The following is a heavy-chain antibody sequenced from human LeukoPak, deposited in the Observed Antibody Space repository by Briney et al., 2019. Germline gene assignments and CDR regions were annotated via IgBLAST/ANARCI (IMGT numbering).Heavy chain of an antibody. V-gene: IGHV4-61*08. CDR2: IYYSGST. Sequence: SETLSLTCTVSGGSISSGGYYWSWIRQPPGKGLEWIGYIYYSGSTNYNPSLKSRVTISVDTSKNQFSLKLSSVTAADTAVYYCARSNGVVTATPSDPVVSFDIWGQGTMVTVSS. D-gene: IGHD2-21*02. J-gene: IGHJ3*02. CDR1: GGSISSGGYY. CDR3: ARSNGVVTATPSDPVVSFDI.